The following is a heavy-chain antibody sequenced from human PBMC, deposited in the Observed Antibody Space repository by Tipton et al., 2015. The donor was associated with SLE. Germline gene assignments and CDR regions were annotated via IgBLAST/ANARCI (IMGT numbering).Heavy chain of an antibody. CDR2: IKQDGSEK. CDR1: GFTFSSYW. V-gene: IGHV3-7*01. J-gene: IGHJ4*02. Sequence: SLRLSCTASGFTFSSYWMSWVRQAPGKGLELVANIKQDGSEKYYVDSVKGRFTISRDNAKSSLYLQMSSLRAEDTAVYFCARDQVQIWDYWGQGTLVTVSS. CDR3: ARDQVQIWDY.